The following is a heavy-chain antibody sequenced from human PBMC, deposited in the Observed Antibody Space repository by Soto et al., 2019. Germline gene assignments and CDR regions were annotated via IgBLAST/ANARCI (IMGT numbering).Heavy chain of an antibody. CDR2: LSGSGGTT. V-gene: IGHV3-23*01. D-gene: IGHD3-10*01. Sequence: EVQLLESGGGLVQPGGSLRLSCTVSGVTLSNYAMNWVRQAPGKGLEWVSSLSGSGGTTYYADSVKGRFIISRDNSKNSLYLLMNSLRAEDTALYYCGKQRADYGSGADSFYFDSWGQGALVTVSS. J-gene: IGHJ4*02. CDR3: GKQRADYGSGADSFYFDS. CDR1: GVTLSNYA.